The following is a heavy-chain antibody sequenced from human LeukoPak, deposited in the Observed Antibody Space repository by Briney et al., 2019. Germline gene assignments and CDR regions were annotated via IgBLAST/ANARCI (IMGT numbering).Heavy chain of an antibody. Sequence: ASVNVSCKASGYTFTGYYMHWVRQAPGQGFEWMGWTNPNSGGTNYAQKFQGRVTMTRDTSISTAYMELSRLRSDDTAVYYCARGDIYCSSTSCLSDYWGQGTLVTVSS. D-gene: IGHD2-2*01. CDR3: ARGDIYCSSTSCLSDY. CDR1: GYTFTGYY. CDR2: TNPNSGGT. V-gene: IGHV1-2*02. J-gene: IGHJ4*02.